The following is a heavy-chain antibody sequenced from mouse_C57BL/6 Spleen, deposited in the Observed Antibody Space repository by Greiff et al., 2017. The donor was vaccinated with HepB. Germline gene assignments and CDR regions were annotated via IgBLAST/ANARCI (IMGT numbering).Heavy chain of an antibody. D-gene: IGHD1-1*01. J-gene: IGHJ2*01. CDR2: INPNNGGT. CDR1: GYTFTDYY. CDR3: ARGHYYGSRTPLYFDD. Sequence: EVQLQQSGPELVKPGASVKISCKASGYTFTDYYMNWVKQSHGKSLEWIGDINPNNGGTSYNQKFKGKATLTVDKSSSTAYMELRSLTSEDSAVYYGARGHYYGSRTPLYFDDWGQGTTLTFSS. V-gene: IGHV1-26*01.